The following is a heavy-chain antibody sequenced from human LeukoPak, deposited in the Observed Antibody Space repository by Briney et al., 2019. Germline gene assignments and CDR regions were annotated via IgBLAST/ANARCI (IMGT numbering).Heavy chain of an antibody. D-gene: IGHD5-18*01. V-gene: IGHV7-4-1*02. Sequence: ASVKVSCKASGYIFTSYGISWVRQAPGQGLEWMGWINTNTGNPTYAQGFFTGRYVFSLDTSVNTAYLQITGLKADDTAVYYCGRDPKLGIRGYTYGYIDFWGQGTLVTVAS. CDR1: GYIFTSYG. CDR3: GRDPKLGIRGYTYGYIDF. CDR2: INTNTGNP. J-gene: IGHJ4*02.